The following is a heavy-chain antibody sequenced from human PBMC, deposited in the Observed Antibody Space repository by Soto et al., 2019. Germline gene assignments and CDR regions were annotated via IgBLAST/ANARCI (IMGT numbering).Heavy chain of an antibody. V-gene: IGHV1-2*02. J-gene: IGHJ4*02. D-gene: IGHD2-8*02. Sequence: HEHLVQSGAEVKRPGASLKVSCKASGYSFTGYYIHWVRQAPGQGLEWMGWINPDSGATNYAQNFKGRVPLPSETSIRTASMDLTSLTSDYAAVCYRARGHYGTGGYPFPYFDYGGQGTLVIVSS. CDR2: INPDSGAT. CDR3: ARGHYGTGGYPFPYFDY. CDR1: GYSFTGYY.